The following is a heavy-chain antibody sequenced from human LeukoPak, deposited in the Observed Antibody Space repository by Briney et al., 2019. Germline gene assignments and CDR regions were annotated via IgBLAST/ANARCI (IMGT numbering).Heavy chain of an antibody. D-gene: IGHD1-1*01. J-gene: IGHJ4*02. Sequence: AGGSLRLSCAASGFTFSSYSMNWVRQAPGKGLEWVSSISSSSSYIYYADSVKGRFTISRDNSKNTLYLQMNSLRAEDTAVYYCARDTTGTTEKDYDYWGQGTLVTVSS. CDR2: ISSSSSYI. CDR3: ARDTTGTTEKDYDY. V-gene: IGHV3-21*01. CDR1: GFTFSSYS.